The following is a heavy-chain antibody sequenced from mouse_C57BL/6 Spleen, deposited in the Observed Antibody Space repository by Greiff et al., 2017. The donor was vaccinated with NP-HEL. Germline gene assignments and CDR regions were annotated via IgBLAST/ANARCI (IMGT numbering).Heavy chain of an antibody. J-gene: IGHJ2*01. Sequence: QVQLQQPGAELVKPGASVKLSCKASGYTFPSYWMHWVKQRPGRGLEWIGRIDPNSGGTKYNEKFKSKATLAVDKPSSTAYMQLSSLTYEDSAVYYCARERPGQEYFDYWGQGTTLTVSS. CDR3: ARERPGQEYFDY. D-gene: IGHD3-2*02. V-gene: IGHV1-72*01. CDR1: GYTFPSYW. CDR2: IDPNSGGT.